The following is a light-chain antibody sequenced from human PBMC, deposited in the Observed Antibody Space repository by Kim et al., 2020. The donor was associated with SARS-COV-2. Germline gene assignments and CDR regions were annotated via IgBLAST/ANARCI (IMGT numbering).Light chain of an antibody. CDR3: QTWDTGIKM. J-gene: IGLJ3*02. CDR2: LNSDGSH. Sequence: QLVLTQSPSASASLGASVKLTCTLSSGHSSYAIAWHQQQPEKGPRYLMKLNSDGSHSKGDGIPDRFSGSSSGAERYLTISSLQSEDEADYYCQTWDTGIKMFGGGTKVTVL. CDR1: SGHSSYA. V-gene: IGLV4-69*01.